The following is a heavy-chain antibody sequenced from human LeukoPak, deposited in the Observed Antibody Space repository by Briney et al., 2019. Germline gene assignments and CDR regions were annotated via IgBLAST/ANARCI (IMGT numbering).Heavy chain of an antibody. Sequence: SQTLSLTCAISGDSVSSNRAAWNWIRQSPSRGLEWLGRTYYRCKWYNDYAVSVKSQITINPDTSKNQFSLQLNSVTPEDTAVYYCARTSSYSGSYLLDYWRQGTLVTVSS. D-gene: IGHD1-26*01. V-gene: IGHV6-1*01. CDR2: TYYRCKWYN. J-gene: IGHJ4*02. CDR3: ARTSSYSGSYLLDY. CDR1: GDSVSSNRAA.